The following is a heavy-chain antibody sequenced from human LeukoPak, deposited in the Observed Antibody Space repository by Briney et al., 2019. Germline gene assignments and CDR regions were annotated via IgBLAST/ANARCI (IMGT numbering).Heavy chain of an antibody. J-gene: IGHJ4*02. V-gene: IGHV4-39*01. CDR3: ARHNAPRRVGFDF. CDR2: LSHAGNT. Sequence: SETLSLTCTVSGGSISSGGYYWGWIRQPPGKGLEWVACLSHAGNTWYNPSLESRLSISVDTSKNQFSLKFSSVTAADTALYWCARHNAPRRVGFDFWGQGILVTVSS. D-gene: IGHD2-2*01. CDR1: GGSISSGGYY.